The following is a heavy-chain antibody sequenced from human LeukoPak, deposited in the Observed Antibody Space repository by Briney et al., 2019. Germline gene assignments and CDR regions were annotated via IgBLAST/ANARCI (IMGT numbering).Heavy chain of an antibody. V-gene: IGHV4-59*01. D-gene: IGHD3-9*01. CDR1: GVSIRSYS. J-gene: IGHJ6*02. CDR2: IYDSGNT. CDR3: ARLRYSTSYYYHGMDV. Sequence: SETLSLTCTVSGVSIRSYSWSWIRQPPGKGLEWLGYIYDSGNTNYNPSLKSRVTMSVDTSRDQFSLKVSCVTAADTAVYYCARLRYSTSYYYHGMDVWGQGTTVTVSS.